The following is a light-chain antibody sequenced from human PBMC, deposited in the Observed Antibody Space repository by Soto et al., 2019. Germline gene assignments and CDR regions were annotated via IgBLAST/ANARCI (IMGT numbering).Light chain of an antibody. CDR3: QQDGSSPTST. V-gene: IGKV3-20*01. J-gene: IGKJ1*01. CDR2: GAS. Sequence: GLTQSPGTLSLSPGERATLSCSSSQSVSSSYLDWYQQKPGQAHRRLIYGASSRTTGIPDRFSGSGSETDFTITSNRLEPEDFAGYYCQQDGSSPTSTVGQGTKVDIK. CDR1: QSVSSSY.